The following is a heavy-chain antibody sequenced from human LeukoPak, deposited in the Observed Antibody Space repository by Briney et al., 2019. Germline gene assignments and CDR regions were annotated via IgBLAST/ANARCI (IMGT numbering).Heavy chain of an antibody. D-gene: IGHD1-26*01. J-gene: IGHJ6*02. CDR3: ASGVVGAPYYYYYGMDV. CDR1: GGSISSYY. V-gene: IGHV4-59*01. Sequence: PSETLSLTCTVSGGSISSYYWSWIRQPPGKGLEWIGCIYYSGSTNYNPSLKSRVTISVDTSKNQFSLKLSSVTAADTAVYYCASGVVGAPYYYYYGMDVWGQGTTVTVSS. CDR2: IYYSGST.